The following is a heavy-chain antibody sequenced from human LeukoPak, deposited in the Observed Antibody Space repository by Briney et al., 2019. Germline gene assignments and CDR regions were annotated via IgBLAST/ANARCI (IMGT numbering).Heavy chain of an antibody. D-gene: IGHD1-26*01. CDR1: GGTFSSYA. V-gene: IGHV1-69*04. CDR3: ARALGAIPPDEADYYYMDV. CDR2: IIPILGIA. J-gene: IGHJ6*03. Sequence: GSSVKVSCKASGGTFSSYAISWVRQAPGQGLEWMGRIIPILGIANYAQKFQGRVTITADKSTSTAYMGLSSLRSEDTAVYYCARALGAIPPDEADYYYMDVWGKGTTVTVSS.